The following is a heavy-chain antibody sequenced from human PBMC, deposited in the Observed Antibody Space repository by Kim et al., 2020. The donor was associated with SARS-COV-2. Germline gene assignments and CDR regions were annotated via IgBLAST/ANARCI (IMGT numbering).Heavy chain of an antibody. CDR1: ADSFSSGEFY. Sequence: SETLSLTCSVSADSFSSGEFYWTWIRQSPGKGLEWLGYVYYSGGTYYNPSLQSRIYISADRSRNQFSLRLGSVTAADTAVYYCASGGYISFPTDWGQGIL. J-gene: IGHJ4*02. CDR2: VYYSGGT. D-gene: IGHD5-18*01. CDR3: ASGGYISFPTD. V-gene: IGHV4-30-4*01.